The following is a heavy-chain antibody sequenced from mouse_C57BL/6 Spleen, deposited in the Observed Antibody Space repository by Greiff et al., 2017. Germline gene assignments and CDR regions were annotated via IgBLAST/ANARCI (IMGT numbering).Heavy chain of an antibody. CDR2: IHPNSGST. J-gene: IGHJ3*01. V-gene: IGHV1-64*01. CDR1: GYTFTSYW. D-gene: IGHD2-5*01. Sequence: QVQLQQPGAELVKPGASVKLSCKASGYTFTSYWMHWVKQRPGQGLEWIGMIHPNSGSTNYNEKFESKATLTVDKSSSTAYMQLSSLTSEDSAVYYCASYYSNYDFAYWGQGTLVTVSA. CDR3: ASYYSNYDFAY.